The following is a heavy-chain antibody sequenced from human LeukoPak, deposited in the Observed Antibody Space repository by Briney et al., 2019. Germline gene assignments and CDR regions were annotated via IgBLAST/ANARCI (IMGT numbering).Heavy chain of an antibody. CDR2: IGSGSSYT. CDR3: ARSQFGELLNGFDY. V-gene: IGHV3-11*06. D-gene: IGHD3-10*01. Sequence: GGSLRLSCAASGFTFSDYYMSWVRQAPGKRLEWVSSIGSGSSYTYYADSLKGRFTISRDNAKNSLYLQMNSLRVEDTAVYYCARSQFGELLNGFDYWGQGTLVTVSS. J-gene: IGHJ4*02. CDR1: GFTFSDYY.